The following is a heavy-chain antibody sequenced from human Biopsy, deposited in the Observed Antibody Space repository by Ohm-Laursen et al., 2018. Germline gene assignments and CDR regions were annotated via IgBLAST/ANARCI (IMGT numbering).Heavy chain of an antibody. Sequence: ASVKVSCKASGYTFTSHDINWVRQATGQGLEWMGWMSPNTGNTVYAQRFQDRVTMTSDTSTGTAYMELTSLTSDDTAVYYCARTVDTVVVTPSDHWGQGTLVTVSS. D-gene: IGHD5-18*01. J-gene: IGHJ4*02. CDR3: ARTVDTVVVTPSDH. CDR2: MSPNTGNT. CDR1: GYTFTSHD. V-gene: IGHV1-8*01.